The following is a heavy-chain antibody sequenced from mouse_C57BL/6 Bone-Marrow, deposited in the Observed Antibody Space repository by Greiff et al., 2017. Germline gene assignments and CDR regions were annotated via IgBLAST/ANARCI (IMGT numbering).Heavy chain of an antibody. CDR2: INPGSGGT. D-gene: IGHD3-2*02. V-gene: IGHV1-54*01. J-gene: IGHJ2*01. CDR3: AREAGYFDL. Sequence: QVQLQQSGAELVRPGTSVKVSCKASGYAFTNYLIEWVKQRPGQGLEWIGVINPGSGGTNYNEKFKGKATLTADKSSSTAYMQLSSLTSEDSAVYFCAREAGYFDLWGRGTTLTVSS. CDR1: GYAFTNYL.